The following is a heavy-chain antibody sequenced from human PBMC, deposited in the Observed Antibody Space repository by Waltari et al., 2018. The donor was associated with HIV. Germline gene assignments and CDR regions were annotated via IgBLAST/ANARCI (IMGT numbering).Heavy chain of an antibody. CDR3: AKDLAGSSSPDYYYYGMDV. CDR2: ISYDGSNK. CDR1: GFTFSSYG. D-gene: IGHD6-13*01. Sequence: QVQLVESGGGVVQPGRSLRLSCAASGFTFSSYGMHWVRQAPGKGLEWVAVISYDGSNKYYADAVKGRFTISRDNSKNTLYLQMNSLRAEDTAVYYCAKDLAGSSSPDYYYYGMDVWGQGTTVTVSS. J-gene: IGHJ6*02. V-gene: IGHV3-30*18.